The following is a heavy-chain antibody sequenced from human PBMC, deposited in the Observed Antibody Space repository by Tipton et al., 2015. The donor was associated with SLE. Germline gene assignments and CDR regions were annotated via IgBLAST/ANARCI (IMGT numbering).Heavy chain of an antibody. J-gene: IGHJ6*02. Sequence: TLSLTCAVYGGSFSGYYWSWIRQPPGKGLEWIGEINHSGSTKYNPSLKSRVTRSEDTSKNQFSLKLSSVTAADTAVYYCARGSFVVVVPARDCGMDVWGQEPTVTVSS. D-gene: IGHD2-15*01. CDR1: GGSFSGYY. V-gene: IGHV4-34*01. CDR2: INHSGST. CDR3: ARGSFVVVVPARDCGMDV.